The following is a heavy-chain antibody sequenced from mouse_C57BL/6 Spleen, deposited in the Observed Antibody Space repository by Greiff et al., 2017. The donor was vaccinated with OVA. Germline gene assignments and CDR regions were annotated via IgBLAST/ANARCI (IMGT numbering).Heavy chain of an antibody. D-gene: IGHD4-1*02. CDR3: AIDPNWDMAY. Sequence: VKLQESGAELARPGASVKLSCKASGYTFTSYGISWVKQRTGQGLEWIGEIYPRSGNTYYNEKFKGKATLTADKSSSTAYMELRSLTSEDSAVYFCAIDPNWDMAYWGQGTLVTVSA. CDR1: GYTFTSYG. J-gene: IGHJ3*01. V-gene: IGHV1-81*01. CDR2: IYPRSGNT.